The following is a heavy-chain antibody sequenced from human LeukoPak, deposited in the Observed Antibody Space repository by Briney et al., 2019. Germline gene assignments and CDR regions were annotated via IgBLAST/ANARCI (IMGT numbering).Heavy chain of an antibody. Sequence: SVKVSCKASGGTFSSYAISWVRQAPGQGLEWLGGIIPMFGTAKYAQRFQGKLTITADESTSTAYMELSSLRSDDTAVYYCARDGYCSSTSCDTMNWFDPWGQGTLVTVSS. J-gene: IGHJ5*02. CDR3: ARDGYCSSTSCDTMNWFDP. CDR2: IIPMFGTA. CDR1: GGTFSSYA. D-gene: IGHD2-2*01. V-gene: IGHV1-69*01.